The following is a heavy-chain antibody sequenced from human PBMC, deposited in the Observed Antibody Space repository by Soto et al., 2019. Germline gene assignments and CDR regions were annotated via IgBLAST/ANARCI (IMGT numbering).Heavy chain of an antibody. V-gene: IGHV4-4*07. J-gene: IGHJ4*02. D-gene: IGHD5-12*01. Sequence: SATRSITCTVSGGSINTFYWSWVRQPAGKGLEWIGRIFSSGSTSFNPSLESRVAMSVDTSKNHFSLNLSSVTAADMAVYYCAREGSYSAYNFAHGIQLWSFDFWGQGALVTVSS. CDR3: AREGSYSAYNFAHGIQLWSFDF. CDR2: IFSSGST. CDR1: GGSINTFY.